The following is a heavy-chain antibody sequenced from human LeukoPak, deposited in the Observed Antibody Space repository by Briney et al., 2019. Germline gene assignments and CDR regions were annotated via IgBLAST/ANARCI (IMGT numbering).Heavy chain of an antibody. Sequence: SETLSLTCTVSGGSIRSYYWSWIRQPPGKGLEWIGYIYFSGSTSYNPSLKSRVTISVDRSKNQFSLKPSSVAAADTAVYYCARSYDTNFDYWGQGTLVTVSS. CDR2: IYFSGST. V-gene: IGHV4-59*01. J-gene: IGHJ4*02. D-gene: IGHD3-3*01. CDR1: GGSIRSYY. CDR3: ARSYDTNFDY.